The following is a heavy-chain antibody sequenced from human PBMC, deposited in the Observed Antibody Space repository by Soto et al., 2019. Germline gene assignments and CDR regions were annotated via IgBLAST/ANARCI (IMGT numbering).Heavy chain of an antibody. V-gene: IGHV1-69*01. CDR1: GGIFSSYA. CDR2: VIPILGQA. D-gene: IGHD1-26*01. Sequence: QVQLVQSGAEVKKPGSSVKVSCKASGGIFSSYAISWLRQAPGQGLEWMGAVIPILGQAYYAQNFQDRVTITADESTRTAYMDLISLRSDDTAVYFCARIGAVGAPPGADFWGQGTLATVSS. J-gene: IGHJ4*02. CDR3: ARIGAVGAPPGADF.